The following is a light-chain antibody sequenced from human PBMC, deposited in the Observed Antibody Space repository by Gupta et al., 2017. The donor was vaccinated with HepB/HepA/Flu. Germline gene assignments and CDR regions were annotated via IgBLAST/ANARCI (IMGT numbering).Light chain of an antibody. V-gene: IGLV1-47*01. CDR3: AAWDDSMSGKHVL. Sequence: QSLLLPPPSVSVTPGQRVTFSSSCITSNIGSNLVYWYQHLPGTAPKRLIFRNNHRYAGVPDRVSGSKSDTSASLAISGLQADEEADDYCAAWDDSMSGKHVLFGGGTKLTVL. CDR1: TSNIGSNL. J-gene: IGLJ2*01. CDR2: RNN.